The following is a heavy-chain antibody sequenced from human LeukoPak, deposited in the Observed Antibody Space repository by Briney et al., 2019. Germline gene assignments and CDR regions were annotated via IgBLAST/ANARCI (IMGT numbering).Heavy chain of an antibody. Sequence: SETLSLTCTVSGGSISSYYWSWIRQPPGKGLEWIGYIYYSGSTNYNPSLKSRVTISVDTSKNQFSLKLSSVTAADTAVYYCAAIVVVPAAKNNYWGQGTLVTVSS. CDR1: GGSISSYY. CDR3: AAIVVVPAAKNNY. V-gene: IGHV4-59*08. D-gene: IGHD2-2*01. CDR2: IYYSGST. J-gene: IGHJ4*02.